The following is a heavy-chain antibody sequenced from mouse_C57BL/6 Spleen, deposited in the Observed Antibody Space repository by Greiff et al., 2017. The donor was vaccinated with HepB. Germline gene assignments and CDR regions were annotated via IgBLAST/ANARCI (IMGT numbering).Heavy chain of an antibody. CDR3: ARGRLDYDDYFDY. V-gene: IGHV1-82*01. D-gene: IGHD2-4*01. CDR1: GYAFSSSW. CDR2: IYPGDGDT. J-gene: IGHJ2*01. Sequence: ESGPELVKPGASVKISCKASGYAFSSSWMNWVKQRPGKGLEWIGRIYPGDGDTNYNGKFKGKATLTADKSSSTAYMQLSSLTSEDSAVYFCARGRLDYDDYFDYWGQGTTLTVSS.